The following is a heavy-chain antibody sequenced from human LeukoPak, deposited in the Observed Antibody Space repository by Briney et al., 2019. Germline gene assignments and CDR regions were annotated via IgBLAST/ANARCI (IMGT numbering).Heavy chain of an antibody. V-gene: IGHV4-59*08. CDR3: ARSRMNGYSSGWYDY. Sequence: SETLSLTCTVSGGSISSYYWSWIRQPPGKGLEWIGYIYYSGSTNYNPSLKSRVTISVDTSKDQFSLKLSSVTAADTAVYYCARSRMNGYSSGWYDYWGQGTLVTVSS. D-gene: IGHD6-19*01. CDR1: GGSISSYY. J-gene: IGHJ4*02. CDR2: IYYSGST.